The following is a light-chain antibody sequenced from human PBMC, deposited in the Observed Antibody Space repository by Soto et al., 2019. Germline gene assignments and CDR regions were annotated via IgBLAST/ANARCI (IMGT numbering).Light chain of an antibody. CDR3: QQGRSFPFT. J-gene: IGKJ3*01. Sequence: DIQMTQSPSSVSASVGDRVTITCRASQAISNWLAWYQQKPGKVPHLLIYTASSLQSGFPSRFSGSGSGTKFTLAIDSLQPEDFATYFCQQGRSFPFTFGPGTTVDF. CDR2: TAS. V-gene: IGKV1-12*01. CDR1: QAISNW.